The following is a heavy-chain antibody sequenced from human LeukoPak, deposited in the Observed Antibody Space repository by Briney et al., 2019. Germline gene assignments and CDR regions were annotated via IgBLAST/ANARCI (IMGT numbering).Heavy chain of an antibody. CDR3: AKGTRIVVAPPVDY. Sequence: GGSLRLSCAASGFTFSSYSMNWVRQAPGKGLEWVSSISSSSSYIYYADSVKGRFTISRDNSKNTLYLQINSLRAEDTAVYYCAKGTRIVVAPPVDYWGQGTLVTVSS. J-gene: IGHJ4*02. CDR2: ISSSSSYI. CDR1: GFTFSSYS. V-gene: IGHV3-21*04. D-gene: IGHD3-22*01.